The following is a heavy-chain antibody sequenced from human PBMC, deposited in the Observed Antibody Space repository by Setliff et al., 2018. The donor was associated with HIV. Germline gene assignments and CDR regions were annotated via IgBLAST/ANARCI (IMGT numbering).Heavy chain of an antibody. CDR3: ARDRSSGYYYPDAFDI. CDR2: IYSGGYT. D-gene: IGHD3-22*01. CDR1: GFTVSTNY. Sequence: GGSLRLSCAVSGFTVSTNYMSWVRQAPGKGLEWVSVIYSGGYTSYADSVMGRFTISRDNSKNTLYLQMNSLRAEDTAVYYCARDRSSGYYYPDAFDIWGQGTMVTVSS. V-gene: IGHV3-53*01. J-gene: IGHJ3*02.